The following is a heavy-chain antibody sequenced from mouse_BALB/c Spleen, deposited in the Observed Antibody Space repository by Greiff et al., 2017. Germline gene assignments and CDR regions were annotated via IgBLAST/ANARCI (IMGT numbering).Heavy chain of an antibody. CDR1: GFTFSSYG. D-gene: IGHD2-1*01. CDR2: INSNGGST. J-gene: IGHJ2*01. Sequence: EVQLVESGGGLVQPGGSLKLSCAASGFTFSSYGMSWVRQTPDKRLELVATINSNGGSTYYPDSVKGRFTISRDNAKNTLYLQMSSLKSEDTAMYYCARGGNYGYFDYWGQGTTLTVSS. V-gene: IGHV5-6-3*01. CDR3: ARGGNYGYFDY.